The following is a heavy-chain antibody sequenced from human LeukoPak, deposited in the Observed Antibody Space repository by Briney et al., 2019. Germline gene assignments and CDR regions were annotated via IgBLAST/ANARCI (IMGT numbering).Heavy chain of an antibody. CDR1: GYTFTSYA. J-gene: IGHJ6*02. CDR3: ARTRKTATPLGSYSNYYYGMDV. V-gene: IGHV1-3*01. D-gene: IGHD4-11*01. Sequence: ASVKVSCKASGYTFTSYAMHWVRQAPGQRLEWLGWINAGNGNTKYSQKFQGRVIITRDTSASTAYMELSSLRSEDTAVYYCARTRKTATPLGSYSNYYYGMDVWGQGTTVTVSS. CDR2: INAGNGNT.